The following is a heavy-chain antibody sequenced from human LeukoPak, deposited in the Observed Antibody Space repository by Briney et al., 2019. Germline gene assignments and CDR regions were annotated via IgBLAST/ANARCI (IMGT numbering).Heavy chain of an antibody. J-gene: IGHJ4*02. CDR1: GFIFSNYV. Sequence: QPGGSLRLSCAASGFIFSNYVMNWVRQAPGKGLEWVSAISASGGTTYFPDSVKGRFTLSRDNSKNTLYLQMNSLRAEDTAVYYCAKDLYAPTDCYYDYWGQGTLVTVSS. V-gene: IGHV3-23*01. CDR2: ISASGGTT. CDR3: AKDLYAPTDCYYDY. D-gene: IGHD2-2*02.